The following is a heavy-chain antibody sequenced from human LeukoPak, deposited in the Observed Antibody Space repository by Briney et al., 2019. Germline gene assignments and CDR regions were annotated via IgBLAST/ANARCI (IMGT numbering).Heavy chain of an antibody. D-gene: IGHD1-7*01. J-gene: IGHJ2*01. CDR1: GGSISTYY. CDR3: ARVKTTGDWYFAL. Sequence: PSETLSLTCNVSGGSISTYYWSWIRQPPGRGLEWIGYISYSGSTNHNPSFKSRITMSVDKSKNQFSLKLSSVAAADTAVYYCARVKTTGDWYFALWGRGTLVTVSS. V-gene: IGHV4-59*01. CDR2: ISYSGST.